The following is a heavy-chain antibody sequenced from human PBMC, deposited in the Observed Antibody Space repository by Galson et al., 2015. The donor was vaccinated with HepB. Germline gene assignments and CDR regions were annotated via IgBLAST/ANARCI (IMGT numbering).Heavy chain of an antibody. Sequence: SVKVSCKASGGTFSSYAISWVRQAPGQGLEWMGRIIPILGIANYAQKCQGRVTITADKSTSTAYMELSSLRSEDTAVYYCAREGYYGSGSYSHWGQGTLVTVSS. D-gene: IGHD3-10*01. CDR1: GGTFSSYA. CDR3: AREGYYGSGSYSH. J-gene: IGHJ4*02. CDR2: IIPILGIA. V-gene: IGHV1-69*04.